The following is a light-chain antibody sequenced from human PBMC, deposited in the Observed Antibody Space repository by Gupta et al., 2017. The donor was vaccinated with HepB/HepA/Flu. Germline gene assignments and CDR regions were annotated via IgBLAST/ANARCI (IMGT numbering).Light chain of an antibody. CDR2: KDS. J-gene: IGLJ2*01. Sequence: SYELTQPPSVSVSPGQTARITCSGDALPKQYAYWYQQKPGQAPVLVIYKDSERPSGIPERCSCDSTGNNATSHTSGVQAEDKADDYCQYADSSGTYVVFGGGTKLTVL. V-gene: IGLV3-25*03. CDR1: ALPKQY. CDR3: QYADSSGTYVV.